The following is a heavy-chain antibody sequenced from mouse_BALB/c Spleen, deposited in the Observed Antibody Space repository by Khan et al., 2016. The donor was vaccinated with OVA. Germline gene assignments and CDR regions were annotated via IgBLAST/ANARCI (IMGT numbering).Heavy chain of an antibody. J-gene: IGHJ4*01. CDR1: GYTFTSYW. V-gene: IGHV1S41*01. Sequence: DLVKPGASVKLSCKASGYTFTSYWINWIKQRPGQGLEWIGRIGPGSSNTSYTEMFKGKATLPVDTSSSTAYIQLSSLTSEDSAVDVCARENVYGRGCKAMDYWGQGTSVTVSS. D-gene: IGHD1-1*01. CDR2: IGPGSSNT. CDR3: ARENVYGRGCKAMDY.